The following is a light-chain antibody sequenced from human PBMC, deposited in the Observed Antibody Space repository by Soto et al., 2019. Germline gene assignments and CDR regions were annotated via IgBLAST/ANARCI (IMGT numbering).Light chain of an antibody. CDR1: QTVSVN. CDR2: GAS. CDR3: QQYNDWPPFT. J-gene: IGKJ3*01. Sequence: EIVMTQSPATLSVSPGERATLSCRASQTVSVNLAWYQQKPGQAPRLLIYGASTRATGTPARFSGSGSGTDFTLTISSLQSEDFAVYYCQQYNDWPPFTFGPGTRVDIK. V-gene: IGKV3-15*01.